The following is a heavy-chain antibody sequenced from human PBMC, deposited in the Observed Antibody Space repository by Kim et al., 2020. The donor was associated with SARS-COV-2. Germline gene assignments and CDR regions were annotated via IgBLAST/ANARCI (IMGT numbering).Heavy chain of an antibody. CDR2: IWYDGSNK. V-gene: IGHV3-33*01. CDR1: GFTFSSYG. Sequence: GGSLRLSCAASGFTFSSYGMHWVRQAPGKGLEWVAVIWYDGSNKYYADSVKGRFTISRDNSKNTLYLQMNSLRAEDTAVYYCARDGSSGWYSYGMDVWGRGTTVTVSS. CDR3: ARDGSSGWYSYGMDV. J-gene: IGHJ6*02. D-gene: IGHD6-19*01.